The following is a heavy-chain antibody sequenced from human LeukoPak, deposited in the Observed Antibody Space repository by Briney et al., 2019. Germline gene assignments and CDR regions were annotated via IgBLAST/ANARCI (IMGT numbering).Heavy chain of an antibody. CDR3: ARDEGSGSQDY. V-gene: IGHV3-7*01. CDR1: GFTFSSYW. D-gene: IGHD3-10*01. CDR2: IKQDGSEN. J-gene: IGHJ4*02. Sequence: GGSLRLSCAAPGFTFSSYWMSWVRQAPGKGLKWVANIKQDGSENYYVDSVKGRFTISRDNAKNSLYLQMNSLRAEDTAVYYCARDEGSGSQDYWGQGTLVIASS.